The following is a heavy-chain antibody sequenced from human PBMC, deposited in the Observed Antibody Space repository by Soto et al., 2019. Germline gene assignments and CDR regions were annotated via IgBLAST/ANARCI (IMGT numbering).Heavy chain of an antibody. D-gene: IGHD5-18*01. Sequence: QVQLVQSGAEVKKPGASVKVSCKASGYTFTSYYMHWVRQAPGQGLEWMGIMSPSAGSTSYAQKFQGRVTMATYTSTSTVYMELSSLISEDTAVYYCARAGGYSQGYFDLWGRGTLVTVSS. CDR2: MSPSAGST. V-gene: IGHV1-46*01. J-gene: IGHJ2*01. CDR1: GYTFTSYY. CDR3: ARAGGYSQGYFDL.